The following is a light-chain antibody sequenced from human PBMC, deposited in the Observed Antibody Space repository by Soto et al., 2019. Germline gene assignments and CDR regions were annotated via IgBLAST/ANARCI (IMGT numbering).Light chain of an antibody. CDR3: QQYHNLPPQYT. CDR1: QSVASN. J-gene: IGKJ2*01. V-gene: IGKV3D-15*01. Sequence: EIVMTQSPASLSVSPGDGATLSCRASQSVASNVAWYQQKPGQGPRLLIHGASTRAAGVPVRFSGSGSGTDFTLTISSLQSEDFAVYYCQQYHNLPPQYTFGQGTKLQIK. CDR2: GAS.